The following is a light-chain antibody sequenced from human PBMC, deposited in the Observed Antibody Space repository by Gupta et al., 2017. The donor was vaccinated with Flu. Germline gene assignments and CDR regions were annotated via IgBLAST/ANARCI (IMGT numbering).Light chain of an antibody. CDR2: DVT. Sequence: QSALTQPASVSGSPGQSITISCTGISSDVGDYKSVSWYQQYPGKAPTLIIYDVTTRPSGASDRFSGAKSGNTASLTISGLQAEDEADYYCCTSTSSSTLHVVFGGGTKLTVL. CDR1: SSDVGDYKS. CDR3: CTSTSSSTLHVV. V-gene: IGLV2-14*01. J-gene: IGLJ2*01.